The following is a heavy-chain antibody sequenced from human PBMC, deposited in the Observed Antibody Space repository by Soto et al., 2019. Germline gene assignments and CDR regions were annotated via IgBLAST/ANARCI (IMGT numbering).Heavy chain of an antibody. CDR2: IGGDGET. V-gene: IGHV3-23*01. Sequence: VQLLESGGGLVQSGGSLRLSCAASGFTFSGNAMSWVRQAPGRGLGWVSGIGGDGETHYADSVKGRFTVSRVNSKQTFYLQMNRVRVEDTAIYYCAKDLYYCSAVDAWGKGTAVTVSS. CDR1: GFTFSGNA. D-gene: IGHD2-15*01. CDR3: AKDLYYCSAVDA. J-gene: IGHJ6*04.